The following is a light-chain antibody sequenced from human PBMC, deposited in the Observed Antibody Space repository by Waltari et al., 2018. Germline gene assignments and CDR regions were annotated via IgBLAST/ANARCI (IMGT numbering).Light chain of an antibody. CDR1: QTITTF. Sequence: DIQMTQSPSSLSASVGDRFTVTCRASQTITTFLNWYQQRPGKAPRLLIYAASILQSGVPSRFSGSGSGTDFTLTISSLQPEDFVSYYCQQTYSSPYTFGQGTQLETK. V-gene: IGKV1-39*01. CDR3: QQTYSSPYT. CDR2: AAS. J-gene: IGKJ2*01.